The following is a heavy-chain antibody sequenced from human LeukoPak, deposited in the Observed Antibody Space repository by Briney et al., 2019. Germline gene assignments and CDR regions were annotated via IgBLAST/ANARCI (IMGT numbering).Heavy chain of an antibody. J-gene: IGHJ4*02. D-gene: IGHD4-17*01. CDR2: ISSSGTYT. Sequence: PGGSLGLSCAAAGFTFSSYAMNWVRQAPGKGLEWVSGISSSGTYTDYADSVKGRSTISRDNSKNTLYLQMNSLRAEDTAVYYCAKALGYDDYGDYGPTFDYWGQGTLVTVSS. CDR1: GFTFSSYA. V-gene: IGHV3-23*01. CDR3: AKALGYDDYGDYGPTFDY.